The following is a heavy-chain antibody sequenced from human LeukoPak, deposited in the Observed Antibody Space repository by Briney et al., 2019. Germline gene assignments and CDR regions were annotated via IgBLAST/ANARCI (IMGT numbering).Heavy chain of an antibody. J-gene: IGHJ4*02. V-gene: IGHV4-39*07. CDR1: GGSISSSSYY. D-gene: IGHD1-26*01. Sequence: TSETLSLTCTVSGGSISSSSYYWGWIRQPPWKGLEWIGSIYYSGSTYYNPSLKSRVTISVDTSKNQFSLKLSSVTAADTAVYYCARYELGTFDYWGQGTLVTVSS. CDR2: IYYSGST. CDR3: ARYELGTFDY.